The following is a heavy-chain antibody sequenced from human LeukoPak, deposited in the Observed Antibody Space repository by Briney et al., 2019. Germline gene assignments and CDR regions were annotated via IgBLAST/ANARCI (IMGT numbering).Heavy chain of an antibody. CDR2: TYSGGTT. V-gene: IGHV3-53*01. CDR1: GFSVNTNY. CDR3: ARAVGY. J-gene: IGHJ4*02. Sequence: GGSLRLSCVVSGFSVNTNYMNWVRQAPGKGLEWVSITYSGGTTYYADSVKGRFTISRDNAKNSLYLQMNSLRVEDTAMYYCARAVGYWGQGTLVTVSS.